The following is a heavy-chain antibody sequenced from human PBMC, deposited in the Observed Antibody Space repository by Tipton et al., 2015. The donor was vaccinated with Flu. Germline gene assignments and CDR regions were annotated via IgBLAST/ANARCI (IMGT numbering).Heavy chain of an antibody. CDR2: NYTSGST. D-gene: IGHD3-10*01. Sequence: TLSLTCTVSGDSISNYYWGWIRQPAGKGLQWIGRNYTSGSTDYNPSLKGRVTMSVDTSRNQFSLRLSSVTAADTAVYFCAREAAPTPGAGYQYESWGQGKLVTVSS. V-gene: IGHV4-4*07. CDR1: GDSISNYY. CDR3: AREAAPTPGAGYQYES. J-gene: IGHJ5*02.